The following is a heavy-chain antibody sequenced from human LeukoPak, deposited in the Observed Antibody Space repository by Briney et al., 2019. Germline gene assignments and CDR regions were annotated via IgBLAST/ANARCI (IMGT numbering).Heavy chain of an antibody. D-gene: IGHD3-10*01. V-gene: IGHV3-11*01. CDR1: GFAFSDFY. Sequence: PGGSLRLSCAASGFAFSDFYMFWIRQAPGKGLEWISYISNSGSTLYYADSVKGRFTISRDNDKNLLYLQMNRLRADDTAVYYCARDALGSYDYWGQGTLVTVSS. J-gene: IGHJ4*02. CDR3: ARDALGSYDY. CDR2: ISNSGSTL.